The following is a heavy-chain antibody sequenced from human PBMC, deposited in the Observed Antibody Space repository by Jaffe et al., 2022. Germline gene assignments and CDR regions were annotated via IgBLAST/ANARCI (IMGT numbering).Heavy chain of an antibody. V-gene: IGHV3-53*02. D-gene: IGHD3-16*02. CDR3: ARAPKDWGSYRALGAFDI. Sequence: EVQLVETGGGLIQPGGSLRLSCAASGFTVSSNYMSWVRQAPGKGLEWVSVIYSGGSTYYADSVKGRFTISRDNSKNTLYLQMNSLRAEDTAVYYCARAPKDWGSYRALGAFDIWGQGTMVTVSS. J-gene: IGHJ3*02. CDR2: IYSGGST. CDR1: GFTVSSNY.